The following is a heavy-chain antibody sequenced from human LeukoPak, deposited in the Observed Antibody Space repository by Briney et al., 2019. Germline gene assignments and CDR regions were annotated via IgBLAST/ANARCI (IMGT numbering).Heavy chain of an antibody. J-gene: IGHJ4*02. CDR1: GFTFNTYA. V-gene: IGHV3-23*01. D-gene: IGHD3-16*01. CDR2: ISSSGGNT. CDR3: AKRPNWDYFDY. Sequence: GGSLRLSCAASGFTFNTYAMTWVRQGPGKGLEWVSAISSSGGNTYYADSVKGRFTISRDNSKNTLYLQMSSLRAEDTAVYYCAKRPNWDYFDYWSQGTLVTVSS.